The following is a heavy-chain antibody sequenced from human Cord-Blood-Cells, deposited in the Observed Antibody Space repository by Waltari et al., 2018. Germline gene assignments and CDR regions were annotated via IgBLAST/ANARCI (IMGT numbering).Heavy chain of an antibody. V-gene: IGHV1-69*01. J-gene: IGHJ4*02. CDR3: ASYTRDGYNFDY. D-gene: IGHD3-16*01. CDR2: IIPIFGTA. Sequence: QVQLVQSGAEVKKPGSSVQVSCTASGGTLRSYAISCARQAPGHGLEWMGGIIPIFGTANYAQKFQGRVTITADESTSTAYMELSSLRSEDTAVYYCASYTRDGYNFDYWGQGTLVTVSS. CDR1: GGTLRSYA.